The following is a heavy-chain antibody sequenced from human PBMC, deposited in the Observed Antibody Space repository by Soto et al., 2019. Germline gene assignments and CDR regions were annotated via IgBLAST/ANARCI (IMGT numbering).Heavy chain of an antibody. Sequence: QITLKESGPTLVKPTQTLTLTCTFSGFSLSTSGVGVGWIRQPPGKALEWLALIYWDDDKRYSPSLKSRLTITKDTSKNQVVLTMTNMDPVDTATYYCAHTSYYDILIGYYTDWFDPWGQGTLVTVSS. V-gene: IGHV2-5*02. D-gene: IGHD3-9*01. J-gene: IGHJ5*02. CDR3: AHTSYYDILIGYYTDWFDP. CDR1: GFSLSTSGVG. CDR2: IYWDDDK.